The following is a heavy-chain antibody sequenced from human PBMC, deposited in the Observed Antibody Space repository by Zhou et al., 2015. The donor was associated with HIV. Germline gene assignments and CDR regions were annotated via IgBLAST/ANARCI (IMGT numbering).Heavy chain of an antibody. D-gene: IGHD3-22*01. Sequence: QVLLVQSGAEVKKPGSSVKVSCEASGGTFSNYAVSWVRQAPGQGLEWMGWISAHSGDTNYAQKLQARVTMTTDTSTNTAYMELRSLKSDDTAVYYCARDRPRHYYDRGGYYSPFDYWGQGTLVTVSS. J-gene: IGHJ4*02. CDR1: GGTFSNYA. CDR2: ISAHSGDT. V-gene: IGHV1-18*01. CDR3: ARDRPRHYYDRGGYYSPFDY.